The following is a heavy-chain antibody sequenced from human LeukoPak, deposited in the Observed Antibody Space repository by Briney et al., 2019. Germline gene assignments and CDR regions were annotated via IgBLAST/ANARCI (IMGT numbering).Heavy chain of an antibody. Sequence: PSQTLSLTCTVPGGSISSGDYYSSWIRQPPGKGLEWLGYIYYSGSTYYNPFLKSRVTISVYTSKSQFSLKLSSVTAADTAVYYCARAGIYGSGSYSPNWFDPWGQGTLVTVSS. J-gene: IGHJ5*02. D-gene: IGHD3-10*01. CDR1: GGSISSGDYY. CDR3: ARAGIYGSGSYSPNWFDP. V-gene: IGHV4-30-4*08. CDR2: IYYSGST.